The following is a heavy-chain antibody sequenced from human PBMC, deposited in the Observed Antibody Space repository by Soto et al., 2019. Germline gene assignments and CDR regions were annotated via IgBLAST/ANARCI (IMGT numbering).Heavy chain of an antibody. Sequence: EVQLLESGGDLVQPGGSLRLSCAASGFIFSNYAMSWVRQAPGKGLDWVSVISGSGDYTNFADSVKGRFTISRDNSQNTRYLKMNSLRAEDTAVYYCAKLHDYGDNQDAFEIWGQGTLVTVSS. CDR3: AKLHDYGDNQDAFEI. CDR2: ISGSGDYT. D-gene: IGHD4-17*01. J-gene: IGHJ3*02. V-gene: IGHV3-23*01. CDR1: GFIFSNYA.